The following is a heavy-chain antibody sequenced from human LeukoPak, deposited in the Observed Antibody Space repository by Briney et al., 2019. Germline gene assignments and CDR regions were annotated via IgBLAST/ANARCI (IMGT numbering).Heavy chain of an antibody. CDR2: IYNSGST. V-gene: IGHV4-4*07. Sequence: PSETLSLTCTVSGGSISSDYWSWIRQPAGKGLEWIGHIYNSGSTNYNPSLKSRVTMSVDTSKNQFSLKLSSVTAADTAMYCCAREGYSYGCRYFFDFWGQGTLVTVSS. D-gene: IGHD5-18*01. CDR1: GGSISSDY. CDR3: AREGYSYGCRYFFDF. J-gene: IGHJ4*02.